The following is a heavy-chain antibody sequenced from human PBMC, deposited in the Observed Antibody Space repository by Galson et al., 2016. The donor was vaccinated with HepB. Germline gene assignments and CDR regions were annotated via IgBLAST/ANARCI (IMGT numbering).Heavy chain of an antibody. CDR3: ARQRSYGDYVGWFDP. J-gene: IGHJ5*02. D-gene: IGHD4-17*01. Sequence: QSGAEVKKPGESLNISCQGSGYSFASYRIGWVRQLPGKGLEWMGIIYPGDSDTSYSPSFEGQVTTAADKSISTAYLQWSSLKASDAAIYYCARQRSYGDYVGWFDPWGQGTLVTVSS. V-gene: IGHV5-51*01. CDR1: GYSFASYR. CDR2: IYPGDSDT.